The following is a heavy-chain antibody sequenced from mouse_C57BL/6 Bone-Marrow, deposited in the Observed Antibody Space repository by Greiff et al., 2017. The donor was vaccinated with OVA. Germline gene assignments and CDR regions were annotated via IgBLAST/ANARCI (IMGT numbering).Heavy chain of an antibody. CDR1: GFNIKDDY. CDR2: IDPENGDT. J-gene: IGHJ3*01. CDR3: SLYGISAY. D-gene: IGHD2-1*01. Sequence: EVKLQQSGAELVRPGASVKLSCTASGFNIKDDYMHWVKQRPEQGLEWIGWIDPENGDTEYASKFQGKATITADTSSNTAYLQLSSLTTEDTDVYCCSLYGISAYWGQGTLVTVSA. V-gene: IGHV14-4*01.